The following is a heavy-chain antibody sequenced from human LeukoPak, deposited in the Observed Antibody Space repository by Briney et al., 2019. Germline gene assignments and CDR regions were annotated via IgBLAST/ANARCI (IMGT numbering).Heavy chain of an antibody. D-gene: IGHD3-3*01. CDR3: ARDPEGHGYYFDY. V-gene: IGHV4-4*07. CDR2: IHTSGST. Sequence: PSDTLSLTCTVSGGSTSNYFCTWLRQSAGKGLEWIGRIHTSGSTNYNPSLKSRVSMSVDPSKNQFSLKLSSVTAADTAVYYCARDPEGHGYYFDYWGQGALVTVSS. CDR1: GGSTSNYF. J-gene: IGHJ4*02.